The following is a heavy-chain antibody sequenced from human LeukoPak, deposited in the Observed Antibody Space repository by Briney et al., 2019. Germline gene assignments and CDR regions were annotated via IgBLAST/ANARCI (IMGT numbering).Heavy chain of an antibody. Sequence: ASVKVSCKASGFTFTDHYMHWVRQAPGQGLEWMGWVNGKRGDTNYAQNFQDRVTMTRDTSTSTVYMELSRLTVDDTAVYYCARDHDWGVDYWGQGTLVTVSS. CDR2: VNGKRGDT. CDR3: ARDHDWGVDY. V-gene: IGHV1-2*02. D-gene: IGHD7-27*01. J-gene: IGHJ4*02. CDR1: GFTFTDHY.